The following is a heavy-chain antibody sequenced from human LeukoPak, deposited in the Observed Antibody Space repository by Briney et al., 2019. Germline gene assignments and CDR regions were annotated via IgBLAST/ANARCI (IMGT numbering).Heavy chain of an antibody. Sequence: PSETLSLTCAVYGGSFSGYYWSWIRQPPGKGLEWIGEINHSGSTNYNPSLKSRVTMSVDTSKNQFSLKLSSVTAADTAVYYCARDQYSGSLDYWGQGTLVTVSS. V-gene: IGHV4-34*01. CDR2: INHSGST. CDR3: ARDQYSGSLDY. CDR1: GGSFSGYY. D-gene: IGHD1-26*01. J-gene: IGHJ4*02.